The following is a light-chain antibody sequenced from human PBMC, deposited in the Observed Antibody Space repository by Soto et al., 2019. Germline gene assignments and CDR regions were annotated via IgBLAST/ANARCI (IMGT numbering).Light chain of an antibody. J-gene: IGLJ1*01. Sequence: QSALTQPASVSGSPGQSITISCTGTSSDVGAYNYVSWYQQQSGKAPKLMIHEVSNRPSGVSNRFSGSKSGNTASLTISGLQAEDEADYYCSSYTTSRAYVFGIGTKLPS. CDR3: SSYTTSRAYV. CDR1: SSDVGAYNY. V-gene: IGLV2-14*01. CDR2: EVS.